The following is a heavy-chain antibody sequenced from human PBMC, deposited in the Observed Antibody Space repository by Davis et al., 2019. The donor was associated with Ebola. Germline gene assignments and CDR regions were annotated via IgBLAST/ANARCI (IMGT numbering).Heavy chain of an antibody. CDR2: IYSAGTT. CDR3: ARDLPDVSMVYATYYFDY. V-gene: IGHV3-53*01. Sequence: GESLKISCAVSGFIVSSKYMSWVRQAPGKGLEWVSVIYSAGTTYYADSVKGRFTISRDNAKNSLYLQMNSLRAEDTAVYYCARDLPDVSMVYATYYFDYWGQGTLVTVSS. J-gene: IGHJ4*02. CDR1: GFIVSSKY. D-gene: IGHD2-8*01.